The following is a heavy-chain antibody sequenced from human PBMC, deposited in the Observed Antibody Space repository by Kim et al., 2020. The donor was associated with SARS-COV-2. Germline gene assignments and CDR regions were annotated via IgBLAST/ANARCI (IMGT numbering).Heavy chain of an antibody. CDR3: ASGAGTDYYYGMDV. V-gene: IGHV3-30*04. CDR2: ISYDGSNK. J-gene: IGHJ6*02. D-gene: IGHD6-13*01. CDR1: GFTFSSYA. Sequence: GGSLRLSCAASGFTFSSYAMHWVRQAPGKGLEWVAVISYDGSNKYYADSVKGRFTISRDNSKNTLYLQMNSLRAEDTAVYYCASGAGTDYYYGMDVWGQGTTVTVSS.